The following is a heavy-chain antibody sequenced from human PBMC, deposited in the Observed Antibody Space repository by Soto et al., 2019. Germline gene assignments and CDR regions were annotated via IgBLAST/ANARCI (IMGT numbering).Heavy chain of an antibody. CDR2: ISGSGGGT. D-gene: IGHD3-9*01. V-gene: IGHV3-23*01. J-gene: IGHJ3*02. CDR3: ARDTTGAFDI. Sequence: PGGSLRLSCAASGFTFNIYAMSWVRQAPGKGLEWVSAISGSGGGTYYADSVEGRFTISRDNSNNTLYLQMNSLRAEDTAVFYCARDTTGAFDIWGQGTMVTVSS. CDR1: GFTFNIYA.